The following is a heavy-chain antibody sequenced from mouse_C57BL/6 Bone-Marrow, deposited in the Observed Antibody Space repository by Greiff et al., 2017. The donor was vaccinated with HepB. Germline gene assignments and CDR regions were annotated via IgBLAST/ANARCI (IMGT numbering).Heavy chain of an antibody. CDR3: ARREIYYDNYVFDY. V-gene: IGHV1-55*01. D-gene: IGHD2-1*01. Sequence: VQLQQPGAELVKPGASVKMSCKASGYTFTSYLITWVKQRPGQGLEWIGDIYPGSGSTNYNEKFKSKATLTVDTSSSTAYLQLSSLTSEGSAVYYCARREIYYDNYVFDYWGQGTTLTVSS. CDR1: GYTFTSYL. J-gene: IGHJ2*01. CDR2: IYPGSGST.